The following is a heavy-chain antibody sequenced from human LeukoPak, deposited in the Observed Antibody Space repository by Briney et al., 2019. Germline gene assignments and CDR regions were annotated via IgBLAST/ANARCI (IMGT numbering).Heavy chain of an antibody. D-gene: IGHD4-17*01. CDR3: VRAVGTVTYDC. V-gene: IGHV6-1*01. CDR2: TYNRSKWYN. J-gene: IGHJ4*02. Sequence: SQTLSLTCAISGDSVSSNSVAWNWIRPSPSRGLEWLGRTYNRSKWYNDYALSVKSRITINPHTSKNPFSLQLSSVTPEDTAVYYCVRAVGTVTYDCWGQGTLATVSS. CDR1: GDSVSSNSVA.